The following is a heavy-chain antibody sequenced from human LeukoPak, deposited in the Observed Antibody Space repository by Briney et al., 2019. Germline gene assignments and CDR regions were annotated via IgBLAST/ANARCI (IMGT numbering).Heavy chain of an antibody. J-gene: IGHJ4*02. D-gene: IGHD1-26*01. Sequence: GGSPRLSCAASGFTVSSTYMSGVRQAPGKRLERVSVIYSGGDTYYVDPVKGRFTISRDNSTNTLYLQMNRLRAAGSAVYYCASGGYGRLRSFDYWGQGTLVTVSS. CDR2: IYSGGDT. CDR1: GFTVSSTY. V-gene: IGHV3-53*01. CDR3: ASGGYGRLRSFDY.